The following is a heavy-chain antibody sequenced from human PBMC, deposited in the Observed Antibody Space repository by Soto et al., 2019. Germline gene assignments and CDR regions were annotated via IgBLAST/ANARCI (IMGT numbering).Heavy chain of an antibody. Sequence: SETLSLTCTVSGGSISSSSYYWGWIRQPPGKGLEWIGSIYYSGSTYYNPSLKSRVTISVDTSKNQFSLKLSSVTAADTAVYYCARSSGDDFFYYGMDVWGHGTTVTVSS. V-gene: IGHV4-39*01. CDR3: ARSSGDDFFYYGMDV. D-gene: IGHD4-17*01. J-gene: IGHJ6*02. CDR1: GGSISSSSYY. CDR2: IYYSGST.